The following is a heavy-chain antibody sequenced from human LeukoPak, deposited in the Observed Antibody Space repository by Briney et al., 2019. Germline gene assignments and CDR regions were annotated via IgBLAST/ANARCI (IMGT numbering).Heavy chain of an antibody. CDR3: ARAVGYCSSTSCQGWFDP. CDR1: GFTFSDYY. V-gene: IGHV3-11*01. J-gene: IGHJ5*02. CDR2: ISSSGSTI. D-gene: IGHD2-2*01. Sequence: GGSLRLSCAASGFTFSDYYMSWIRQAPGKGLERVSYISSSGSTIYYADSVKGRFTISRDNAKNSLYLQMNSLRAEDTAVYYCARAVGYCSSTSCQGWFDPWGQGTLVTVSS.